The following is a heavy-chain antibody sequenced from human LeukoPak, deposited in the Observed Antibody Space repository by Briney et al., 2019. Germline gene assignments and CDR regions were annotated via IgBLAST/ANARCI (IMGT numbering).Heavy chain of an antibody. CDR1: GGSITSGTYY. Sequence: SETLSLTCTVTGGSITSGTYYWGWLRQPPGKGLEWIGTIYYTGSTYYNPSLKSRVTVSVDTSKNQFSLNLNSVTAADTALYYCASSAAPPFYDSSGSDTFDIWGQGTMVTVSS. J-gene: IGHJ3*02. D-gene: IGHD3-22*01. V-gene: IGHV4-39*01. CDR2: IYYTGST. CDR3: ASSAAPPFYDSSGSDTFDI.